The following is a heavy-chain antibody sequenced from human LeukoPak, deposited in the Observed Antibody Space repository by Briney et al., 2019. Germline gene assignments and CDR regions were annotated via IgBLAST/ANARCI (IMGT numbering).Heavy chain of an antibody. V-gene: IGHV1-18*01. CDR1: GYTFTSYG. CDR2: ISAYNGNT. CDR3: ARERPSYDSSGLTLFDC. Sequence: ASVKVSCKASGYTFTSYGISWVRQAPGQGLEWMGWISAYNGNTNYAQKLQGRVTMTTDTSTSTAYMELRSLRSDDTAVYYCARERPSYDSSGLTLFDCWGQGTLVTVSS. D-gene: IGHD3-22*01. J-gene: IGHJ4*02.